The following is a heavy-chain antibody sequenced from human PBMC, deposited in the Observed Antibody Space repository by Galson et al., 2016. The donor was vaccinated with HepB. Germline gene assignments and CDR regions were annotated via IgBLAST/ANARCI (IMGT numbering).Heavy chain of an antibody. CDR1: GYTFTTYA. CDR3: ARDSGSPNWFDP. D-gene: IGHD1-26*01. Sequence: SVKVSCKASGYTFTTYAMHWVRQAPGQRLEWMGWINTGNGNTKYSQKFQGRVTISRDTSASTAYMALRSLRSEDTAVYYCARDSGSPNWFDPGGQGTLVTVSS. J-gene: IGHJ5*02. CDR2: INTGNGNT. V-gene: IGHV1-3*04.